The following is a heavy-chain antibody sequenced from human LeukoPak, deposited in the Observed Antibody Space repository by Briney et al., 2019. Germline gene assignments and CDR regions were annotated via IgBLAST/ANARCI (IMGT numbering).Heavy chain of an antibody. CDR3: ARFVGSSWLAFDI. CDR2: INHSGST. J-gene: IGHJ3*02. D-gene: IGHD6-13*01. Sequence: SETLSLTCAVYGGSFSGYYWSWIRQPPGKGLEWIGEINHSGSTNYNPSLKSRVTISVDTSKNQFSLKLSSVTAADTAVYYCARFVGSSWLAFDIWGQGTMVTVSS. CDR1: GGSFSGYY. V-gene: IGHV4-34*01.